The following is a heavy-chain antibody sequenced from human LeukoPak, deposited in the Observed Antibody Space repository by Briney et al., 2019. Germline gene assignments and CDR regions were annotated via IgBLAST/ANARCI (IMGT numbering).Heavy chain of an antibody. CDR2: IGLAGDT. CDR1: GFTFSSYD. V-gene: IGHV3-13*01. CDR3: ARAAGGGSGPPDY. D-gene: IGHD2-15*01. J-gene: IGHJ4*02. Sequence: GGSLRLSCAASGFTFSSYDMHWVRQATGKGLEWVAAIGLAGDTYYPGSVRGRFTISRENAKNSFYLQMNSLRAGDTAVYYCARAAGGGSGPPDYWGQGTLVTVSS.